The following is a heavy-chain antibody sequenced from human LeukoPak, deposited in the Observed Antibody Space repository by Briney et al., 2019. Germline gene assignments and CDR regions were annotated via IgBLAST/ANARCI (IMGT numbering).Heavy chain of an antibody. CDR3: AKGTRIDYMDV. D-gene: IGHD1-1*01. J-gene: IGHJ6*03. CDR1: GFTFNSYS. Sequence: PGGSLRLSCAASGFTFNSYSMNWVRQTPGKGLEWVSSISSSSGYINYADSVKGRFTVSRDNAKNSLYLQMNSLRAEDTAVYYCAKGTRIDYMDVWGKGTTVTVSS. V-gene: IGHV3-21*01. CDR2: ISSSSGYI.